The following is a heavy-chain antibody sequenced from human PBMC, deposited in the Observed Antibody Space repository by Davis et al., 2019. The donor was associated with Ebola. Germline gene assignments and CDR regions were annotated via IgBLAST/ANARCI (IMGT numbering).Heavy chain of an antibody. CDR2: INGDGSST. D-gene: IGHD5-12*01. Sequence: PGGSLRLSCAASGFRFNRYWMHWVRHAPGQGLVWVSRINGDGSSTSYADSVNGRFTISRDNVKNTLYLQMNSLRVEDTAVYYYVRDSGYYSHDYWGHGTLVTVSS. J-gene: IGHJ4*01. V-gene: IGHV3-74*01. CDR3: VRDSGYYSHDY. CDR1: GFRFNRYW.